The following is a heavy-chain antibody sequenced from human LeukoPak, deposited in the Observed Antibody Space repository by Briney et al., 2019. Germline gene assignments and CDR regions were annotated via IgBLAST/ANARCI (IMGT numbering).Heavy chain of an antibody. CDR2: IYNAGSV. CDR3: ARYRCTSSQCLEDEH. D-gene: IGHD5/OR15-5a*01. J-gene: IGHJ1*01. Sequence: PSQTLALTWNVFSGSINSGNYFWTSIRQPPGGGLEWIGYIYNAGSVYYNPSLKNRLFISADASKSQFSLKLASVTAADTAVFFGARYRCTSSQCLEDEHWGQRALVSV. CDR1: SGSINSGNYF. V-gene: IGHV4-30-4*01.